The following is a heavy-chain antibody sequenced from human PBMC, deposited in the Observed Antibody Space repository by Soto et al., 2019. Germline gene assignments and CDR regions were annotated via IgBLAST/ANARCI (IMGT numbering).Heavy chain of an antibody. CDR1: GGSFSDYY. CDR3: ARGGRLRSPFGY. J-gene: IGHJ4*02. D-gene: IGHD4-17*01. Sequence: QVQLQQWGAGLLKPSETLSLTCAVYGGSFSDYYWTWIRQPPGKGLEWIGEIKHSGTTTHNPSLKSRVNMSVDTSKNQFSLNLTSVTAADTAIYYCARGGRLRSPFGYWGQGILVTVSS. CDR2: IKHSGTT. V-gene: IGHV4-34*02.